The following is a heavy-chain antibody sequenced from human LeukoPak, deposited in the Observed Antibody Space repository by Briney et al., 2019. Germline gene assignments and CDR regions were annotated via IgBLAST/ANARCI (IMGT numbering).Heavy chain of an antibody. Sequence: PSETLSLTCTVSGASINSGDYYWTWLRQPPGKGLEWIGYIYFSGHTYYNPSLKSRSLVSLDTSKNQFSLEVRSVTAADTAVYYCASKYCTSTSCYETFDRWGQGTLVTVSS. CDR2: IYFSGHT. J-gene: IGHJ4*02. CDR3: ASKYCTSTSCYETFDR. D-gene: IGHD2-2*01. V-gene: IGHV4-30-4*08. CDR1: GASINSGDYY.